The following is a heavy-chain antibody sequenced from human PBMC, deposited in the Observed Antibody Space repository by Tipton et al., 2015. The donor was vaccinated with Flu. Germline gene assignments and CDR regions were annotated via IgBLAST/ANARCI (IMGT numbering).Heavy chain of an antibody. CDR1: GGSISSGGYY. CDR2: IYYSGST. V-gene: IGHV4-31*03. D-gene: IGHD3-22*01. J-gene: IGHJ4*02. Sequence: TLSLTCTVSGGSISSGGYYWSWIRQHPGKGLEWIGYIYYSGSTYYNPSLKSRVTISVDTSKNQFSLKLSSVTAADTAVYYCAREGDYYYSSGPITLFYYWGQGTLVTVSS. CDR3: AREGDYYYSSGPITLFYY.